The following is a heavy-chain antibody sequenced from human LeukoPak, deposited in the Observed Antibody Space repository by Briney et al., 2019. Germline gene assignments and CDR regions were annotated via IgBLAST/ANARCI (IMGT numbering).Heavy chain of an antibody. CDR3: ARGGYGYGSVTGVGY. D-gene: IGHD5-18*01. Sequence: PSETLSLTCAVYGGSFSGYYWSWIRQPPGKGLEWIGEINHSGSTNYNPSLKSRVTISVDTSKNQFSLKLSSVTAADTAVYYCARGGYGYGSVTGVGYWGQGTLVTVSS. CDR2: INHSGST. CDR1: GGSFSGYY. V-gene: IGHV4-34*01. J-gene: IGHJ4*02.